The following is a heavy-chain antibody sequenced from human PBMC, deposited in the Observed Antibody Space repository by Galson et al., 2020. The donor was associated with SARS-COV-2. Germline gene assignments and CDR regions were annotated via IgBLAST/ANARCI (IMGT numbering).Heavy chain of an antibody. J-gene: IGHJ4*02. CDR2: ISSSSRYI. Sequence: GESLKISCAASGFTFSSYSMNWVRQAPGKGLEWVSSISSSSRYIYYADSVKGRFTISRDNAKNSLYLQMNSLRAEDTAVYYCARDRYGDYYVDYWGQGTVVTVSS. V-gene: IGHV3-21*01. CDR1: GFTFSSYS. D-gene: IGHD4-17*01. CDR3: ARDRYGDYYVDY.